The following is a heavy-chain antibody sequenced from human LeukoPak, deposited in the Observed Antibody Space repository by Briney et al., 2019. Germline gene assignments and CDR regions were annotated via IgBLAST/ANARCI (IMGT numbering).Heavy chain of an antibody. V-gene: IGHV4-39*01. D-gene: IGHD3-22*01. CDR2: IYYSGST. J-gene: IGHJ4*02. Sequence: SETLSLTCTVSGGSISSSSYYWGWIRQPPGKGREWIGSIYYSGSTYYNPSLKSRVTISVDTSKNQFSLKLSSVTAADTAVYYCARPGYYYDSSGYHYRDYWGQGTLVTVSS. CDR3: ARPGYYYDSSGYHYRDY. CDR1: GGSISSSSYY.